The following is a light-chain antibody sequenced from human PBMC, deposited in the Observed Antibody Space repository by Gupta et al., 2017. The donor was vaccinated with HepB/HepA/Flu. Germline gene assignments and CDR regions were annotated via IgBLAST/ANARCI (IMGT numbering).Light chain of an antibody. V-gene: IGLV3-21*04. CDR3: HVWDSSSDHWV. CDR1: NIGSKS. J-gene: IGLJ3*02. CDR2: YDS. Sequence: SYVLTQPPSVAVAPGKTASITCGGNNIGSKSVHWYQQKPGQAPVLVIYYDSDRLSVLPERFSGSNSVNTATLTISRVDAGDEADYYCHVWDSSSDHWVFGGGTKLTVL.